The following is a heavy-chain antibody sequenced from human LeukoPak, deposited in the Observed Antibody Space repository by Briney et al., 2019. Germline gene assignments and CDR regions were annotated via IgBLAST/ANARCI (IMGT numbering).Heavy chain of an antibody. V-gene: IGHV3-20*04. CDR3: ARVLGYYGSGSSDY. J-gene: IGHJ4*02. CDR1: GFTFDDYG. CDR2: INWNGGST. Sequence: GGSLRLSCAASGFTFDDYGMSWVRQAPGKGLEWVSGINWNGGSTGYADSVKGRFTISRDNAKNSLYLQMNSLRAEDTALYYCARVLGYYGSGSSDYWGQGTLVTVSS. D-gene: IGHD3-10*01.